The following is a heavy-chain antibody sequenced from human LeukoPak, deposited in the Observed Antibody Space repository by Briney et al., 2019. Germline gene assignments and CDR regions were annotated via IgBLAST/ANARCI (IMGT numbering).Heavy chain of an antibody. V-gene: IGHV4-34*01. Sequence: SETLSLTCAVYGGSFSGYYWSWLRQPRGKGLEWIGEINHSGSTNYNPSLKSRVTISVDTSKNQFSLKLSSVTAADTAVYYCARGRAAAAYWGRGTLVTVSS. D-gene: IGHD6-13*01. CDR2: INHSGST. CDR1: GGSFSGYY. J-gene: IGHJ4*02. CDR3: ARGRAAAAY.